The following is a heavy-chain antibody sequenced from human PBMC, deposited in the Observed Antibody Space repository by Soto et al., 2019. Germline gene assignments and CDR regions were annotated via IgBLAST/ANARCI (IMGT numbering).Heavy chain of an antibody. V-gene: IGHV3-23*01. J-gene: IGHJ5*02. CDR1: GFSFSTYA. CDR2: FNGNGGGT. Sequence: EVQLLESGGGLVQPGGSLRLACATSGFSFSTYAMTWVRQAPGKGLEWVSTFNGNGGGTYYADSVKGRFTISRDNSKNTLYLQMDSLRAEDPATYYCAKDNSLHWFDPWGQGTLVTVSS. D-gene: IGHD2-15*01. CDR3: AKDNSLHWFDP.